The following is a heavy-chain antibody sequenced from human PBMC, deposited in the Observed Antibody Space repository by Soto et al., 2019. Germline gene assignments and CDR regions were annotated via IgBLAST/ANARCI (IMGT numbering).Heavy chain of an antibody. J-gene: IGHJ6*02. Sequence: QVQLQESGPGLVKPSQTLSLTCTVSGGSISSGGYYWSWIRQHPGKGLEWIGYIYYSGSTYYNPSLKRRVTISVDTSKNQFSLKLSSVTAADTAVYYCAGDLVRYGGSYYYYYGMDVWGQGTTVTVSS. D-gene: IGHD3-16*01. CDR3: AGDLVRYGGSYYYYYGMDV. V-gene: IGHV4-31*03. CDR2: IYYSGST. CDR1: GGSISSGGYY.